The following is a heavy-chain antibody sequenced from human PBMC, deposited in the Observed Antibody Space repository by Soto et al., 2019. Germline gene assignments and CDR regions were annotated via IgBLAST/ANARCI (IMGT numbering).Heavy chain of an antibody. V-gene: IGHV1-2*02. Sequence: ASVKVSCKASGYTFPRYYMHWVRQAPGQGLEWMGWINPNSGGTNYAQKFQGRVTMTRDTSISTAYMELSRLRSDDTVVYYCARDRTLEYAYFDYWGQGTMVTV. CDR1: GYTFPRYY. CDR2: INPNSGGT. CDR3: ARDRTLEYAYFDY. J-gene: IGHJ4*02. D-gene: IGHD2-8*01.